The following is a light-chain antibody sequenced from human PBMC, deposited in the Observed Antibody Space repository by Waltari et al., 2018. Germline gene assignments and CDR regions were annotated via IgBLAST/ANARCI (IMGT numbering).Light chain of an antibody. V-gene: IGLV4-69*01. Sequence: QLVLTQSPSASASLGASVKLTCTLSSGHSSNIIAWLQQRPERGPRYLMKVNSDGSHSKGDYIPDRFSGSRSGAERYLISSSLQSEDEADYYCETGGHGTWLFGGGTKLTVL. CDR3: ETGGHGTWL. J-gene: IGLJ3*02. CDR1: SGHSSNI. CDR2: VNSDGSH.